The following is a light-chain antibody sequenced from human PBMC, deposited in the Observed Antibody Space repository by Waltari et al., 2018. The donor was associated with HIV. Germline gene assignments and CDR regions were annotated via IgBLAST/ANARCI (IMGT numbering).Light chain of an antibody. V-gene: IGKV3-20*01. CDR1: QNLRSTY. CDR3: HQYDRSPST. CDR2: GAT. J-gene: IGKJ5*01. Sequence: EIVFTQSPSTLSLSPGQRATLSCRASQNLRSTYLAWYQHKSGQAPRLLIFGATSRATGIPDRFRGSGSGTDFTLTISRLEPEDFAVYYCHQYDRSPSTFGQGTRLEI.